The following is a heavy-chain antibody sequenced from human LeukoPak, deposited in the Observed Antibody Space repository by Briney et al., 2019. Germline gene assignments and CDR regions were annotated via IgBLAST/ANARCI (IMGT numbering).Heavy chain of an antibody. CDR1: GFIFSSYG. CDR2: IWYDGSNT. V-gene: IGHV3-33*01. Sequence: GGSLRLSCAASGFIFSSYGMHWVRQAPGKGLEWVAVIWYDGSNTYYADSVKGRFTISRDNSKNTLYLQMNSLRAEDTAVYYCASVDYGDYWGQGTLVTVSS. J-gene: IGHJ4*02. CDR3: ASVDYGDY. D-gene: IGHD4-17*01.